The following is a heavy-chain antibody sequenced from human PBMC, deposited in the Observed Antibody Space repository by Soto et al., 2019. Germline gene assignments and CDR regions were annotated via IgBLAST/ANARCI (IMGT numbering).Heavy chain of an antibody. D-gene: IGHD6-19*01. CDR2: INPSGGST. J-gene: IGHJ4*02. V-gene: IGHV1-46*01. Sequence: ASVKVSCKASGGTFSSYAISWVRQAPGQGLEWMGIINPSGGSTSYAQKFQGRVTMTRDTSTSTVYMELSSLRSEDTAVYYCARADDLTTGYSSGCLQYWGQGTLVTVSS. CDR3: ARADDLTTGYSSGCLQY. CDR1: GGTFSSYA.